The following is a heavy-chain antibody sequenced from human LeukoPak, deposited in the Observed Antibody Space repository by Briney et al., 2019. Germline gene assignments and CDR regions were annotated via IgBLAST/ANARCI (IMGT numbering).Heavy chain of an antibody. V-gene: IGHV3-30*04. CDR2: ISYDGSNK. D-gene: IGHD3-10*01. CDR1: GFTFSSYA. CDR3: ARGPYYYGSGSYYNGYFDY. J-gene: IGHJ4*02. Sequence: PGRSLRLFCAASGFTFSSYAMHWVRQAPGKGLEWVAVISYDGSNKYYADSVKGRFTISRDNSKNTLYLQMNSLRAEDTAVYYCARGPYYYGSGSYYNGYFDYWGQGTLVTVSS.